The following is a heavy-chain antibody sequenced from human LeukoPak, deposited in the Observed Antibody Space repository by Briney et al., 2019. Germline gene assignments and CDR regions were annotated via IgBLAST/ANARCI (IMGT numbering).Heavy chain of an antibody. CDR3: ARGVIAAAGAYFDY. J-gene: IGHJ4*02. Sequence: SETLSLTCTVSGGSISSYYWSWIRQPAGKGLEWIGRIHTSGSTNYNPSLKSGVTMSVDTSKNQFSLKLSSVTAADTAVYYCARGVIAAAGAYFDYWGQGTLVTVSS. CDR1: GGSISSYY. D-gene: IGHD6-13*01. CDR2: IHTSGST. V-gene: IGHV4-4*07.